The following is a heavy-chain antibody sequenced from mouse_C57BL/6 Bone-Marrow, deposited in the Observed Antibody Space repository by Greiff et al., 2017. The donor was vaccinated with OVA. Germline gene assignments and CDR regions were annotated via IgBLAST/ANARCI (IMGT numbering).Heavy chain of an antibody. V-gene: IGHV5-12*01. Sequence: EVKLVESGGGLVQPGGSLKLSCAASGFTFSDYYMYWVRQTPEQRLEWVAYISNGGGSTYYPDTVKGRFTISRDNAKNTLYLQMSRLKSEDTAMYYCARQRGRAMDYWGQGTSVTVSS. CDR2: ISNGGGST. CDR1: GFTFSDYY. J-gene: IGHJ4*01. CDR3: ARQRGRAMDY.